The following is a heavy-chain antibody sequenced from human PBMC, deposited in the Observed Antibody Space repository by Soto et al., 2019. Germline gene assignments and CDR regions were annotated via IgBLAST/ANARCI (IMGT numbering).Heavy chain of an antibody. Sequence: GGSLRLSCAASGFTFSSYGMHWVRQAPGNGLEWVAVIWYDGSNKYYADSVKGRFTISRDNSKNTLYLQMNSLRAEDTAVYYCASRLLYCSSTSCYGDGDYFDYWGQGTLVTVSS. CDR3: ASRLLYCSSTSCYGDGDYFDY. CDR1: GFTFSSYG. V-gene: IGHV3-33*01. CDR2: IWYDGSNK. D-gene: IGHD2-2*01. J-gene: IGHJ4*02.